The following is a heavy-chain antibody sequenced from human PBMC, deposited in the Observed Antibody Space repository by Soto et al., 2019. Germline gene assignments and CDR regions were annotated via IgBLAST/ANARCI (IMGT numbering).Heavy chain of an antibody. CDR3: ARLPKGSLVTG. CDR2: ISSTGDDI. J-gene: IGHJ4*02. CDR1: GFSFRDHS. V-gene: IGHV3-48*02. D-gene: IGHD2-21*02. Sequence: VQLMESGGGLVYPGASLRLSCETAGFSFRDHSMHWVRQAPGKGLQWVSYISSTGDDIHYADSVKGRFTVSRDNAKNALFLQMNSLRDDDSAIYYCARLPKGSLVTGWGQGTLVTVSS.